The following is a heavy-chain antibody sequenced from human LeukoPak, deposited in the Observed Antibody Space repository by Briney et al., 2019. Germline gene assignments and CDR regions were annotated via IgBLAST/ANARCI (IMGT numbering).Heavy chain of an antibody. CDR2: ILSTGTS. CDR1: GGSIASNIHF. D-gene: IGHD1-26*01. Sequence: SETLSLTCTVSGGSIASNIHFWGWIRQPPGKGPERVATILSTGTSFYNPSLKSRAPIFVDASKNQFYLKLTSVTAADTAVYYCARQTTGSYQWTFDFWGQGALVTVSS. CDR3: ARQTTGSYQWTFDF. V-gene: IGHV4-39*01. J-gene: IGHJ4*02.